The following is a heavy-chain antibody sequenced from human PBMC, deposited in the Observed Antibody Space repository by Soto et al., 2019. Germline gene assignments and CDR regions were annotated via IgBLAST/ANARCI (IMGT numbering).Heavy chain of an antibody. CDR3: ARHGFYGDYASNYFDP. J-gene: IGHJ5*02. Sequence: GESLKISCEGFGYNFATYWIAWVRQMPGKGLEYMGIIYPGDSDSRYSPSFQGQVTFSADKSISTAYMQWSSLKASDTAMYYCARHGFYGDYASNYFDPWGQGTLLTVSS. CDR1: GYNFATYW. D-gene: IGHD4-17*01. CDR2: IYPGDSDS. V-gene: IGHV5-51*01.